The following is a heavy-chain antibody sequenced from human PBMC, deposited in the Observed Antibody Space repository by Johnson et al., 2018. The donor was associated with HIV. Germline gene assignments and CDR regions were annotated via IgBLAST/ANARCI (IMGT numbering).Heavy chain of an antibody. D-gene: IGHD2-8*01. CDR1: GFTFSSYW. CDR3: AKWDAFDI. V-gene: IGHV3-7*02. Sequence: VQLVESGGGLVQPGGSLRLSCAASGFTFSSYWMSWVRQAPGKGLEWVANIKQDGSEKYYADSVKGRFTISRDNSKNTLYLQMNSLRAEDTAVYYCAKWDAFDIWGQGTMVVVSS. CDR2: IKQDGSEK. J-gene: IGHJ3*02.